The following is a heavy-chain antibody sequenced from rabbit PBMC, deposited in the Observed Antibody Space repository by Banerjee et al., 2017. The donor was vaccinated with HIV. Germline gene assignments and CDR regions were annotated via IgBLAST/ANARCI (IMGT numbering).Heavy chain of an antibody. V-gene: IGHV1S40*01. CDR3: ARDLAGAIGWNFNF. CDR2: INTSTGNT. Sequence: QSLEESGGDLVKPEGSLTLTCTASGFSFSNKYVMCWVRQAPGKGLEWIACINTSTGNTVYASWAKGRFTISKTSSTTVTLQMTSLTAADTATYFCARDLAGAIGWNFNFWGPGTLVTVS. J-gene: IGHJ4*01. D-gene: IGHD4-1*01. CDR1: GFSFSNKYV.